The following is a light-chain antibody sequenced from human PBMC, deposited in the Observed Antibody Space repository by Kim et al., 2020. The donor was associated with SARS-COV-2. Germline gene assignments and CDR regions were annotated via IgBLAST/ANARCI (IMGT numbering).Light chain of an antibody. J-gene: IGKJ4*01. CDR1: QSIGTD. CDR2: HAF. CDR3: QQYNDWPLT. Sequence: EIVMTHSPATLSLSPGERATLSCTASQSIGTDLAWYQHKPGQATRLLIYHAFTRATGIPARISGSGSGTEFTLTISSLQSEDFAVYYCQQYNDWPLTFGGGTKVEIK. V-gene: IGKV3D-15*01.